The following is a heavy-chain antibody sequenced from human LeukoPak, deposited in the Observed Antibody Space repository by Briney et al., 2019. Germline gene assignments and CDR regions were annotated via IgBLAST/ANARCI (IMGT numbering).Heavy chain of an antibody. D-gene: IGHD3-22*01. CDR2: MNPNSGNT. CDR3: ARGPSHYYDSSGYYGY. CDR1: GYTFTSYD. Sequence: ASVKVSCKASGYTFTSYDINWVRQATGQGLEWMGWMNPNSGNTGYAQKFRGRVTMTRNTSISTAYMELSSLRSEDTAVYYCARGPSHYYDSSGYYGYWGQGTLVTVSS. V-gene: IGHV1-8*01. J-gene: IGHJ4*02.